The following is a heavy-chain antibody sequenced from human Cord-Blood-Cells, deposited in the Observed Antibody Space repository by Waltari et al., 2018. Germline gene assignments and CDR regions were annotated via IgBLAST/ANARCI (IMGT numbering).Heavy chain of an antibody. J-gene: IGHJ4*02. CDR2: IKHSGST. Sequence: QVQLQQWGAGLLKPSETLSLTCAVYGGSFSGYYWSWIRQPPGKGLEWIGEIKHSGSTNYIPSLKSRVTISVDTSKNQFSLKLSSVTAADTAVYYCARDLGTDYDFWSGVEGGFDYWGQGTLVTVSS. V-gene: IGHV4-34*01. CDR1: GGSFSGYY. CDR3: ARDLGTDYDFWSGVEGGFDY. D-gene: IGHD3-3*01.